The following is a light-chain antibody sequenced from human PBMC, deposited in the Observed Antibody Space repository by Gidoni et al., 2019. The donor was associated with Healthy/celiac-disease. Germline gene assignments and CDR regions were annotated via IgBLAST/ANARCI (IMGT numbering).Light chain of an antibody. Sequence: EIVMTHSPATLSVSPGERATLSCRARQSVSSNLAWYQQKPGLAPSPLIYGASTRATGIPARFSGSGSGTEFTLTISSLQYEDVAVYYCQQYNNWPPWTFGQGTKVEIK. CDR2: GAS. J-gene: IGKJ1*01. CDR3: QQYNNWPPWT. CDR1: QSVSSN. V-gene: IGKV3-15*01.